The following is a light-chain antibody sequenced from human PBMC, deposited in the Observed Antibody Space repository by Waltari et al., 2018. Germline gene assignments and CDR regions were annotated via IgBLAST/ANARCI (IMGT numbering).Light chain of an antibody. J-gene: IGKJ4*01. Sequence: DIQMTQSPPSLSASVGDRVTITWRPSQNVRTYLNWYQQTPGKAPRLLIYAAYTLRSGVPARFSASGSETNFTLTISSLQPEDFATFYCQQTYSDPRTFGGGTKV. CDR2: AAY. V-gene: IGKV1-39*01. CDR1: QNVRTY. CDR3: QQTYSDPRT.